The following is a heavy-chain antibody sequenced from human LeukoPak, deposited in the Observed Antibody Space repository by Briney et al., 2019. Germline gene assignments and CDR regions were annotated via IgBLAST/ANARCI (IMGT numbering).Heavy chain of an antibody. CDR1: GFTFSFYG. D-gene: IGHD3-22*01. Sequence: GGSLRLSCAASGFTFSFYGMHWVRQAPGKGLEWMAFIRYDGNNKYYADSVKGRFTISRDNAKNSLYLQMNSLRAEDTAVYYCARGSDYYDSSGLFDYWGQGTLVTVSS. J-gene: IGHJ4*02. CDR2: IRYDGNNK. V-gene: IGHV3-30*02. CDR3: ARGSDYYDSSGLFDY.